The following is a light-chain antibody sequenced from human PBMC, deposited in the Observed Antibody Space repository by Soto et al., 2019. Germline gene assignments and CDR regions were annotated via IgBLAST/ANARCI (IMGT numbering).Light chain of an antibody. CDR1: QSLLHSNGYNY. Sequence: DIVMTQSPLSLPVTPGEPASISCRSSQSLLHSNGYNYVDWYLQKPGQSPQLLIYLGSSRASWVPDRFSGSGSGTDATLKISRVEAEDVGVYYCMQALHAPYTFGQGTKLESK. CDR3: MQALHAPYT. J-gene: IGKJ2*01. CDR2: LGS. V-gene: IGKV2-28*01.